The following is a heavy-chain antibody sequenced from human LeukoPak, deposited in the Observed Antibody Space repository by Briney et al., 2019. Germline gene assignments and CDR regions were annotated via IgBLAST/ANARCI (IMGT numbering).Heavy chain of an antibody. CDR3: ARSSGFFYDFDD. V-gene: IGHV1-2*02. CDR1: GYALTGYY. CDR2: INPNIGDT. J-gene: IGHJ4*02. D-gene: IGHD3-22*01. Sequence: ASVKVSCKASGYALTGYYFHWVRQAPGQGLEWMGWINPNIGDTNYAEKFQGRVTLTRDTSINIAYMELSRLTSDDTAVYYCARSSGFFYDFDDWGQGTLVTVSS.